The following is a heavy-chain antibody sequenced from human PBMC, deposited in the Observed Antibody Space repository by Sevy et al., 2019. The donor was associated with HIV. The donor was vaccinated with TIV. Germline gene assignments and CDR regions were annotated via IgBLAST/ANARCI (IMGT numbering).Heavy chain of an antibody. V-gene: IGHV5-51*01. CDR3: ARPAHTMATIKTYDAFDI. CDR1: GYSFTSYW. J-gene: IGHJ3*02. CDR2: IYPGDSDT. D-gene: IGHD5-12*01. Sequence: GESLKISCKGSGYSFTSYWIGWVRQMPGKGLEWMGIIYPGDSDTRYSPSFQGQVTISAEKSLSTAYLQWSSLKASDTAMYYCARPAHTMATIKTYDAFDIWGQGTMVTVSS.